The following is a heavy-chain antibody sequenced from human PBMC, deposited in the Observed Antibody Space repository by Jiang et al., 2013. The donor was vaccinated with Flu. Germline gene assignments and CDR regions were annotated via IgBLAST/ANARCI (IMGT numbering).Heavy chain of an antibody. CDR2: IYWNDDK. V-gene: IGHV2-5*01. CDR3: AHEVVTRNFDY. D-gene: IGHD4-23*01. Sequence: KPTQTLTLTCTFSGFSLSTSGVGVGWIRQPPGKALEWLALIYWNDDKRYSPSLKSRLTITKDTSKNQVVLTMTNMDPVDTATYYCAHEVVTRNFDYWGQGTLVTVSS. J-gene: IGHJ4*02. CDR1: GFSLSTSGVG.